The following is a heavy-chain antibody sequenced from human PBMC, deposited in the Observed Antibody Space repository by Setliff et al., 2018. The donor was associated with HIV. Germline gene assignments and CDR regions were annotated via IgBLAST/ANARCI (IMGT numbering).Heavy chain of an antibody. CDR3: VTDYDFWSGYSNDAFDI. CDR2: IYPADSDT. Sequence: GSGYSFTNYYIGWVRQMPGKGLEWMGIIYPADSDTRYSPSFQGQVTISADKSISTAYLQWSGLKASDTAMYYCVTDYDFWSGYSNDAFDIWGQGTMVTVSS. V-gene: IGHV5-51*01. J-gene: IGHJ3*02. D-gene: IGHD3-3*01. CDR1: GYSFTNYY.